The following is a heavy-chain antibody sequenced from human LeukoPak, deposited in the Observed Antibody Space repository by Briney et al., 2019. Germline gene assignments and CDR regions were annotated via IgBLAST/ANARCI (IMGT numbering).Heavy chain of an antibody. V-gene: IGHV3-30*14. D-gene: IGHD3-10*01. J-gene: IGHJ4*02. CDR3: ARETSTMVRGVIITFDY. Sequence: GGSLRLSCAASGFTFSSYAMHWVRQAPGKGLEWVAVISYDGSNKYYADSVKGRFTISRDNSKNTLYLQMNSLRAEDTAVYYCARETSTMVRGVIITFDYWGQGTLVTVSS. CDR2: ISYDGSNK. CDR1: GFTFSSYA.